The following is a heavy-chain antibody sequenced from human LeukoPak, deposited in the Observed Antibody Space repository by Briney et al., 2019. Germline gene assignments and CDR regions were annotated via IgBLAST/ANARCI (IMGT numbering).Heavy chain of an antibody. Sequence: GGSLRLSCAASGFTFSSYAMSWVRQAPGKGLEWVSAISGSGGSTYYADSVKGRFTISRDNSKNTLYLQMNSLRAEDTAVYYCAKGSFGYCTNRVCALSDYWGQGTLVTVNS. J-gene: IGHJ4*02. CDR1: GFTFSSYA. V-gene: IGHV3-23*01. CDR3: AKGSFGYCTNRVCALSDY. CDR2: ISGSGGST. D-gene: IGHD2-8*01.